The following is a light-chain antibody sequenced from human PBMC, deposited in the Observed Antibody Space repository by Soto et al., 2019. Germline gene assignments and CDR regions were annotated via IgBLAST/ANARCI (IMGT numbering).Light chain of an antibody. CDR1: QSVSSY. CDR3: QKRSNWPPST. Sequence: IVLTQSPATLSLSPGERATLSCRAIQSVSSYLAWYQHKPGQAPSLLIYDASNSATGIPARFSGSGSGTNFTPTISSLEPADFAVYYCQKRSNWPPSTFGQGTKVDIK. J-gene: IGKJ1*01. CDR2: DAS. V-gene: IGKV3-11*01.